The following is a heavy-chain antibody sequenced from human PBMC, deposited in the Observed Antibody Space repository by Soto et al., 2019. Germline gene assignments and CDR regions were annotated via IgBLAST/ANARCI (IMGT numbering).Heavy chain of an antibody. CDR3: ARGEIQLWFAPVFDY. CDR1: GGSISSGDYY. Sequence: SETLSLTCTVSGGSISSGDYYWSWIRQPPGKGLEWIGYIYYSGSTYYNPSLKSRVTITVDTSKNQFSLKLSSVTAADTAVYYCARGEIQLWFAPVFDYWGQGTLVTVSS. J-gene: IGHJ4*02. V-gene: IGHV4-30-4*01. D-gene: IGHD5-18*01. CDR2: IYYSGST.